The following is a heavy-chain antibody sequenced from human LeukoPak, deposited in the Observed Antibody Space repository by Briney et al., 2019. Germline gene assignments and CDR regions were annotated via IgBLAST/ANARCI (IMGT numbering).Heavy chain of an antibody. J-gene: IGHJ4*02. Sequence: PGGSLRLSCAASGFSFNTSGINWVRQAPGKGLEWVSSISSSSSYIYYADSVKGRFTISRDNAKNSLYLQMNSLRAEDTAVYYCARVNSSSSHGDYWGQGTLVTVSS. CDR3: ARVNSSSSHGDY. CDR1: GFSFNTSG. CDR2: ISSSSSYI. D-gene: IGHD6-6*01. V-gene: IGHV3-21*01.